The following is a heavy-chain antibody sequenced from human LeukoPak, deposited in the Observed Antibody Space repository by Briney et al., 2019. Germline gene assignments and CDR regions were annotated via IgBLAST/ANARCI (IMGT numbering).Heavy chain of an antibody. CDR2: IYTSGST. CDR3: ARATYYDYVWGSYRDNWFDP. J-gene: IGHJ5*02. Sequence: SETLSLTCTVSGGSISSYYWSWIRQPAGKGLEWIGRIYTSGSTNYNPSLKSRVTMSVDTSKNQFSLKLSSVTAADTAVYYCARATYYDYVWGSYRDNWFDPWGQGTLVTVSS. D-gene: IGHD3-16*02. V-gene: IGHV4-4*07. CDR1: GGSISSYY.